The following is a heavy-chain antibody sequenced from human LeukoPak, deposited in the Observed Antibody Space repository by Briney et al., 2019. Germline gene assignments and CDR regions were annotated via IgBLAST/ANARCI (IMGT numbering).Heavy chain of an antibody. CDR3: ARRDYYGSGSYYDAFDI. V-gene: IGHV1-18*04. J-gene: IGHJ3*02. CDR2: ISAYNGNT. D-gene: IGHD3-10*01. CDR1: GHTFTSYG. Sequence: ASVKVSCKASGHTFTSYGISWVRQAPGQGLEWMGWISAYNGNTNYAQKLQGRVTMTTDTSTSTAYMELRSLRSDDTAVYYCARRDYYGSGSYYDAFDIWGQGTMVTVSS.